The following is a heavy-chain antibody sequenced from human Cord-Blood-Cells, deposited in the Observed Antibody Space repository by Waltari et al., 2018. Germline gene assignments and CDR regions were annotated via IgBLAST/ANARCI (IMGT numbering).Heavy chain of an antibody. CDR2: INQSGST. V-gene: IGHV4-34*01. CDR3: ARAGDIVVVPAAMVSYYFDY. D-gene: IGHD2-2*01. Sequence: QVQLQQWGAGLLKPSETLSLTCAVYGGSFRGYYWSWIRQPPGKGLEWMGEINQSGSTNATPALKSRVTISVDTSKNQFSLKLSSVTAADTAVYYCARAGDIVVVPAAMVSYYFDYWGQGTLVTVSS. J-gene: IGHJ4*02. CDR1: GGSFRGYY.